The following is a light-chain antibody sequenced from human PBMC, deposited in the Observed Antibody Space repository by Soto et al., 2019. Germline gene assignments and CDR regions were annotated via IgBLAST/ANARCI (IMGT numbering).Light chain of an antibody. Sequence: SVLGRLPSVSGAPGQRFTISCTGSSSNIWAGYDAHWFQQVPGTAPKLLIYGSTNRPSGVPDRFSGSKSGTSASLAITGLQAEDEVDYYCQSYDSSLGGNYVFGTGTKVTVL. V-gene: IGLV1-40*01. CDR2: GST. CDR1: SSNIWAGYD. CDR3: QSYDSSLGGNYV. J-gene: IGLJ1*01.